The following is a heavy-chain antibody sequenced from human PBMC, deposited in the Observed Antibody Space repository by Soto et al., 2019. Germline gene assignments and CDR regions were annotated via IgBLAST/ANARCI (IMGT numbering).Heavy chain of an antibody. D-gene: IGHD4-17*01. J-gene: IGHJ4*02. V-gene: IGHV3-49*03. CDR1: GFTFGDYA. Sequence: GGSLRLSCTAFGFTFGDYAMSWFRRAPGKGLEWVGFIRSKAYGGTTEYAASVKGRFTISRDDSKSIAYLQMNSLKTEDTAVYYCTRGLDYGDFTPLFDYWGQGTLVTVSS. CDR3: TRGLDYGDFTPLFDY. CDR2: IRSKAYGGTT.